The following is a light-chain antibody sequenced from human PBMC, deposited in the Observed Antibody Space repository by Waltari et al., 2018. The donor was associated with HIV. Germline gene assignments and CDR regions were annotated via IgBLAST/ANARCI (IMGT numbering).Light chain of an antibody. Sequence: QSVLAQPPSASGTPGQRVTISCSGRTSNIGGNTVSWYQQLPGTAPKLLIYSINERPSGVPDRLSGATSGTSASLVISGLQSEDEADYYCAAWDDSLKGGAFGTGTKVTVL. CDR1: TSNIGGNT. V-gene: IGLV1-44*01. CDR3: AAWDDSLKGGA. CDR2: SIN. J-gene: IGLJ1*01.